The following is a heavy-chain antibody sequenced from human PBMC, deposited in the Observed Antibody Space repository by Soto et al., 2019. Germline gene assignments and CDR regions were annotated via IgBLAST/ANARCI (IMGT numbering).Heavy chain of an antibody. V-gene: IGHV4-61*01. CDR1: ACSVISWRYY. J-gene: IGHJ4*02. CDR2: IYYSGST. D-gene: IGHD5-12*01. CDR3: ARIIVATINLDY. Sequence: LTCTVSACSVISWRYYWSWIRQPPVKGLECIGYIYYSGSTNYNPYLKSRVTISVDTSKNQFSLKLSSVTAADTAVYYCARIIVATINLDYWGQGTLVTVSS.